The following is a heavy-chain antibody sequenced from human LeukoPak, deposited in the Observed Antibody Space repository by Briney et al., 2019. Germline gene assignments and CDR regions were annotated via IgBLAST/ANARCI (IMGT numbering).Heavy chain of an antibody. CDR3: ARVVATIGIDY. V-gene: IGHV4-30-4*08. Sequence: PSETLSLTCSVSGGSISSGSYYWSWIRQPPGKGLEWIGYIYYSGSTYYNPSLKSRVTISVDTSKNQFSLKLSSVTAADTAVYYCARVVATIGIDYWGQGTLVTVSS. CDR1: GGSISSGSYY. J-gene: IGHJ4*02. D-gene: IGHD5-12*01. CDR2: IYYSGST.